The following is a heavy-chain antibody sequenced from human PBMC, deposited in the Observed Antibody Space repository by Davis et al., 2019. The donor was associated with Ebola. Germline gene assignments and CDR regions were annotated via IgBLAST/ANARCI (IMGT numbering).Heavy chain of an antibody. CDR3: ARNTLGYYDSSGYQNYYYYYMDV. J-gene: IGHJ6*03. CDR1: GYTFTGYY. D-gene: IGHD3-22*01. Sequence: ASVKVSCKASGYTFTGYYMHWVRQAPGQGLEWMGWINPNSGGTNYAQKFQGWVTMTRDTSISTAYMELSRLRSDDTAVYYCARNTLGYYDSSGYQNYYYYYMDVWGKGTTVTVSS. V-gene: IGHV1-2*04. CDR2: INPNSGGT.